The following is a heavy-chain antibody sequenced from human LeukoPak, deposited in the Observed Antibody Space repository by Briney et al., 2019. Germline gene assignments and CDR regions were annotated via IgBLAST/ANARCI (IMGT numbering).Heavy chain of an antibody. J-gene: IGHJ4*02. D-gene: IGHD5-18*01. CDR1: GGSISSGSYY. CDR3: ARGGYSYGSEGY. V-gene: IGHV4-61*02. Sequence: SETLSLTCTVSGGSISSGSYYWNWIRQPAGKGLEWIGRIYTSGSTNYNPSLKSRVTISVDTSKNQFSLKLSSVTAADTAVYYCARGGYSYGSEGYWGQGTLVTVSS. CDR2: IYTSGST.